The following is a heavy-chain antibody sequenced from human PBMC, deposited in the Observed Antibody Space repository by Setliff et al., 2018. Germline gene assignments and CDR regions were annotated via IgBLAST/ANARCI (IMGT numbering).Heavy chain of an antibody. CDR1: GGSISPYF. CDR3: VRDRTAYSYGLDV. D-gene: IGHD5-18*01. CDR2: IYHNGNI. Sequence: LSLTCTVSGGSISPYFWSWIRQPPGKGLEWIGYIYHNGNINFNPSLKTRVTMSVDTSKNQFALNLRSVTAADAAVYYCVRDRTAYSYGLDVWGQGTTVTVSS. J-gene: IGHJ6*02. V-gene: IGHV4-59*01.